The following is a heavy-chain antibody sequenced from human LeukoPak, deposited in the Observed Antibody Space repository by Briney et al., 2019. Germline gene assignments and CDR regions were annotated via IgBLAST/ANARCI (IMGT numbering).Heavy chain of an antibody. CDR1: GGSLSGYY. V-gene: IGHV4-59*10. J-gene: IGHJ6*03. Sequence: GSLRLSCAVYGGSLSGYYWSWIRQPAGKGLEWIGRIYTSGSTNYNPSLKSRVTISVDTSKNQFSLKLSSVTAADTAIYYCARSGPYYYYYYMDVWGKGTTVTISS. CDR3: ARSGPYYYYYYMDV. CDR2: IYTSGST. D-gene: IGHD2-8*02.